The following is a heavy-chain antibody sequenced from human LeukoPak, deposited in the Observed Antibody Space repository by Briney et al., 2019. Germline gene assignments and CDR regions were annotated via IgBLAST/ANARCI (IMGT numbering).Heavy chain of an antibody. CDR1: GGTFSSYA. V-gene: IGHV1-69*01. D-gene: IGHD4-17*01. CDR2: IIPIFGTA. J-gene: IGHJ1*01. Sequence: SVKVSCKASGGTFSSYAISWVRQPPGQGLELMGGIIPIFGTANYAQKFQGRVTITADESTSTAYMELSSLRSEDTAVYYCAREIFYGDYSPGNFQHWGQGTLVTVSS. CDR3: AREIFYGDYSPGNFQH.